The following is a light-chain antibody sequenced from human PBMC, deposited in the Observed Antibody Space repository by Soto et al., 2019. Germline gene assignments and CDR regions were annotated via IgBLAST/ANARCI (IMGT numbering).Light chain of an antibody. CDR1: SNDVGGYNY. V-gene: IGLV2-14*01. CDR2: DVS. CDR3: CSYTSSSTYV. J-gene: IGLJ1*01. Sequence: QSALTQPASVSGSPGQSITISCTGTSNDVGGYNYVSWYQQHPGKAPKLMIYDVSNRPSGVSNRFSGSKSGNTASLTISGLQAEDEADYYCCSYTSSSTYVFGTGTKVSVL.